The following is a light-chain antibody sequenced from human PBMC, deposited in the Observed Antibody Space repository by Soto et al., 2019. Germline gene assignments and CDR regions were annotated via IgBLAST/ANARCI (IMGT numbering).Light chain of an antibody. CDR2: GNN. J-gene: IGLJ2*01. CDR1: RSNIGAGND. V-gene: IGLV1-40*01. Sequence: QSVLTPPPSVSGAPGQRVTISCTGSRSNIGAGNDVPWYQQLPGTAPTLLIFGNNTRPSGVPDRFSGSKSGTSASLAITGLQAEDAAYYYCQSYDSSLSGSVFGGGTKLTVL. CDR3: QSYDSSLSGSV.